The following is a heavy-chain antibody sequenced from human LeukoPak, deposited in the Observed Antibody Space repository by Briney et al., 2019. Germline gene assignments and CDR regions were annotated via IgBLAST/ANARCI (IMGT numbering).Heavy chain of an antibody. CDR3: ARCLPARRALEY. CDR2: IKKDGSET. CDR1: GFTFSTSW. J-gene: IGHJ4*02. Sequence: GGSLRLSCAASGFTFSTSWMSWVRQVPGKGLEWVANIKKDGSETYYVDSVKGRFTISRDNAKISLYLQMNGLRDEDTAVYYCARCLPARRALEYWGQGTLVTASS. D-gene: IGHD6-6*01. V-gene: IGHV3-7*01.